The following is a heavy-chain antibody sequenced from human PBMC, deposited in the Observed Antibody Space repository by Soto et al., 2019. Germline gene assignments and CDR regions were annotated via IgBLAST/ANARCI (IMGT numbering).Heavy chain of an antibody. D-gene: IGHD3-10*01. J-gene: IGHJ6*03. CDR1: LSTFSRYW. CDR3: ARAGSNYFASGSSLPYYMDV. Sequence: GGSLRLSCEASLSTFSRYWMTWVRLAPGKGLEWVANIRQDGSEKYYVDSVKGRFTISRDNAKNSLSLQMNNLRPDDTAVYYCARAGSNYFASGSSLPYYMDVWGKGTTVTISS. V-gene: IGHV3-7*01. CDR2: IRQDGSEK.